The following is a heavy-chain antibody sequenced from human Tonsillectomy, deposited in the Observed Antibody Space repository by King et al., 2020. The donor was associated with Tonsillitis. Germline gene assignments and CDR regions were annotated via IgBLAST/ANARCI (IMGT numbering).Heavy chain of an antibody. D-gene: IGHD3-10*01. Sequence: VQLVESGGDLIKPGGSLRLSCAASGFTFSHAWMTWVRQAPGKGLEWVGRIKSKTERETTDYAAPVKGRFIISRDDSKTTLYLQMNSLKTDDTAVYYCATTVGLSYASAAYGGQGTLVTVSS. J-gene: IGHJ4*02. CDR1: GFTFSHAW. CDR3: ATTVGLSYASAAY. CDR2: IKSKTERETT. V-gene: IGHV3-15*01.